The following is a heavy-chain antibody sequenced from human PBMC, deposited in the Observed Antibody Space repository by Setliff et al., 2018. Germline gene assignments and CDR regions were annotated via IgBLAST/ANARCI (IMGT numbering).Heavy chain of an antibody. V-gene: IGHV4-61*09. CDR3: ARGIGGYCSSMSCSNESWP. CDR1: GGSVGSDFSY. Sequence: SETLSLTCTVSGGSVGSDFSYWTWIRQPAGKGLEWIGQIYTTWSTNYNPSLKSRVTISVDTSKNQFSLKLSSVTAADTAVYYCARGIGGYCSSMSCSNESWPWGQGTLVTVSS. CDR2: IYTTWST. J-gene: IGHJ5*02. D-gene: IGHD2-2*01.